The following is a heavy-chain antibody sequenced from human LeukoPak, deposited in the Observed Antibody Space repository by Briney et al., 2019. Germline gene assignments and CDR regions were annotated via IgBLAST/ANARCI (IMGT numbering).Heavy chain of an antibody. J-gene: IGHJ4*02. CDR3: ARGQSSSWYGGGSDY. CDR1: GFTFSSYG. V-gene: IGHV3-20*04. Sequence: GGSLRLSCVASGFTFSSYGMSWVRQAPGKGLEWVSGINWNGGSTGYADSVKGRFTISRDNSKNTLYLQMNSLRAEDTAVYYCARGQSSSWYGGGSDYWGQGTLVTVSS. CDR2: INWNGGST. D-gene: IGHD6-13*01.